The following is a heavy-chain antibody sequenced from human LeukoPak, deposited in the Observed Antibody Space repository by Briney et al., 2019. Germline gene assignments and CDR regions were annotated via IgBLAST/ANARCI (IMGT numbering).Heavy chain of an antibody. CDR1: GGSVSSYY. Sequence: SETLSLTCTVSGGSVSSYYWSWVRQPPGKGLEWIGHIYSSENTKYNSSLESRDTMSLDTSKNRFFLTMTSVTAADTAVYYCARFYSGPSGWFVLWYFDLWGRGTLVTVSS. CDR2: IYSSENT. D-gene: IGHD6-19*01. J-gene: IGHJ2*01. CDR3: ARFYSGPSGWFVLWYFDL. V-gene: IGHV4-4*09.